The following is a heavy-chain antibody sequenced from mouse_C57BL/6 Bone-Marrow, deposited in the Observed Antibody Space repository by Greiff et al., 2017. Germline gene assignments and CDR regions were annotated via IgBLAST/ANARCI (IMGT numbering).Heavy chain of an antibody. J-gene: IGHJ3*01. Sequence: VQLQQPGAELVRPGASVKLSCTASGFNITDYYMHWVKQRPEQGLEWIGRIDPEDGDTEYAPKFQGKATITADTSSNTAYLQLSSLTSEDTAIYYCARSAYWGQGTLVTVSA. CDR2: IDPEDGDT. CDR3: ARSAY. V-gene: IGHV14-1*01. CDR1: GFNITDYY.